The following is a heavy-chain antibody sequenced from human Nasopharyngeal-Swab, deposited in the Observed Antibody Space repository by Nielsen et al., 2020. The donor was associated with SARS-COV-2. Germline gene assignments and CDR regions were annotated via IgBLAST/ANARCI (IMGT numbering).Heavy chain of an antibody. CDR2: ITWNSGSI. J-gene: IGHJ6*03. Sequence: SLKISWAASGITFDDYTMHWVRQTPGKGLEWASGITWNSGSIGYADSVKGRFTTSRDNAKNSLYLQMNSLRAEDTAFYYCVKEGVVTAISYYYYMDVWGKGTTVTVSS. CDR1: GITFDDYT. CDR3: VKEGVVTAISYYYYMDV. D-gene: IGHD2-21*02. V-gene: IGHV3-9*01.